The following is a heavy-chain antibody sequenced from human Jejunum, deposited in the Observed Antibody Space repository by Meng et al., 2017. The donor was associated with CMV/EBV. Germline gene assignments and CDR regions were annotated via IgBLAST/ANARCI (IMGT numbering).Heavy chain of an antibody. CDR2: IISKRGTA. Sequence: KLSGGTFSTYAISWVRQAPGQGLEWVGGIISKRGTANYAQRFQGRVTITTDESTSTAYMELSSLRSEDTAVYYCTKIPWGFPVDFWGQGTVVTVSS. CDR1: GGTFSTYA. J-gene: IGHJ3*01. CDR3: TKIPWGFPVDF. D-gene: IGHD3-16*01. V-gene: IGHV1-69*05.